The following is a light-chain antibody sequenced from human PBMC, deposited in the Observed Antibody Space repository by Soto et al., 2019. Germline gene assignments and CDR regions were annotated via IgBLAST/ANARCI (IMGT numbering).Light chain of an antibody. CDR3: QQYNIYTWT. Sequence: DIQMTQSPSTLSASVGDRVTITCRASQSISSWLAWYQQKPGKAPKLLIYKASSLESGVPSRFRGSGSGTEFTLTISRLQPDDFATYYCQQYNIYTWTFGQGTKVEIK. CDR1: QSISSW. J-gene: IGKJ1*01. V-gene: IGKV1-5*03. CDR2: KAS.